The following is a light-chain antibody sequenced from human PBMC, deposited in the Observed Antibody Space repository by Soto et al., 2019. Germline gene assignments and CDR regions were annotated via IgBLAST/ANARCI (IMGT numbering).Light chain of an antibody. V-gene: IGKV3-15*01. CDR2: RAS. CDR3: QHYHNWPPWT. J-gene: IGKJ1*01. Sequence: EIVMTQPPATLSVSPGERATLSCRASQSVSSSLAWYQQRPGQAPRLLIYRASTRATGIPARFSGSGSGTDFTLTITSLQSEDFAVYYCQHYHNWPPWTFGQGTKVEIK. CDR1: QSVSSS.